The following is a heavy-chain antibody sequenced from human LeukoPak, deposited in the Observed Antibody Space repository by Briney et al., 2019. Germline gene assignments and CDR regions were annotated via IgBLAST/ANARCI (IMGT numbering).Heavy chain of an antibody. D-gene: IGHD2-2*01. J-gene: IGHJ3*02. CDR1: GFTFSSYW. CDR3: ARAMRGIGAFDI. CDR2: INSDGSST. V-gene: IGHV3-74*01. Sequence: GGSLRLSCAASGFTFSSYWLHWVRQAPGKGLVWVSRINSDGSSTTYADSVKGRLTISRDNAKKTQYRQMKSLRAEDTAVYYCARAMRGIGAFDIWGQGTMVTVSS.